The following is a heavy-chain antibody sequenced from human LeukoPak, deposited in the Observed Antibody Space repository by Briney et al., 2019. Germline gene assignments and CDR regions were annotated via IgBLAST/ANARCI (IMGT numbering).Heavy chain of an antibody. D-gene: IGHD6-19*01. CDR1: GFTFSNYA. V-gene: IGHV3-23*01. J-gene: IGHJ4*02. CDR3: ARDSSGDLDY. Sequence: GRSLRLSCAASGFTFSNYAMSWVRQAPGKGLEWVSAISTSGGSTYHADSVKGRFSISRDNLKNTLYLQMNSLRDEDTAVYHCARDSSGDLDYWGQGTLVTVSS. CDR2: ISTSGGST.